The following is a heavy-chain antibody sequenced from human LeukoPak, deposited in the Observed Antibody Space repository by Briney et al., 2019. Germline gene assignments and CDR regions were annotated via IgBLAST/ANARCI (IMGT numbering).Heavy chain of an antibody. CDR2: IKQDGSEK. V-gene: IGHV3-7*01. Sequence: GGSLRLSCAASGFTFSSYWLSWVRQAPGKGLEWVANIKQDGSEKCYVDSVKGRFTISRDNAKNSLYLQMSSLRAEDTAVYYCARVPAADYYYYFHMDVWGKGTKDTVSS. CDR1: GFTFSSYW. CDR3: ARVPAADYYYYFHMDV. J-gene: IGHJ6*03. D-gene: IGHD2-2*01.